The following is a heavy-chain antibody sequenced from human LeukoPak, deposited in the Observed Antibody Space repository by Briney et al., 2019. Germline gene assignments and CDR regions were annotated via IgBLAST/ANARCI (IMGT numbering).Heavy chain of an antibody. Sequence: PGGSLRLSCAASGFTFSSYEMNWVRQAPGKGLEWVSYISSSGSTIYYADSVKGRFTISRDNAKNSLYLQMNSLRAEDTAVYYCARDDYDSSGLLSRVSHYYYMDVWGKGTTVTISS. V-gene: IGHV3-48*03. J-gene: IGHJ6*03. CDR3: ARDDYDSSGLLSRVSHYYYMDV. D-gene: IGHD3-22*01. CDR1: GFTFSSYE. CDR2: ISSSGSTI.